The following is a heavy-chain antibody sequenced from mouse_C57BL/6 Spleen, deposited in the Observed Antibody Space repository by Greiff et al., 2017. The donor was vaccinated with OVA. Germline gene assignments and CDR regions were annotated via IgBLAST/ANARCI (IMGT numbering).Heavy chain of an antibody. Sequence: VQLQQSGPELVKPGASVKISCKASGYTFTDYYMNWVKQSPGKSLEWIGDINPNNGGTSYNQKFKGKATLTVDKSSSTAYMELRSLTSEDSAVYCCAKDGYYFDYWGQGTTLTVSS. CDR2: INPNNGGT. J-gene: IGHJ2*01. CDR3: AKDGYYFDY. CDR1: GYTFTDYY. D-gene: IGHD2-3*01. V-gene: IGHV1-26*01.